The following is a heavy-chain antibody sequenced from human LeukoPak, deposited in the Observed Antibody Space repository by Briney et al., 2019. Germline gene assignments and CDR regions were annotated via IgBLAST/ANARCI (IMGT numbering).Heavy chain of an antibody. CDR2: ISYDGSNK. CDR1: GFIFSSYG. D-gene: IGHD2-15*01. V-gene: IGHV3-30*18. Sequence: GGSLRLSCAASGFIFSSYGMHWVRQAPGKGLEWVAVISYDGSNKYYADSVKGRFTISRDNSKNTLYLQMNSLRAEDTAVYYCAKDPGGYCSGGSCYLTYYFDYWGQGTLVTVSS. J-gene: IGHJ4*02. CDR3: AKDPGGYCSGGSCYLTYYFDY.